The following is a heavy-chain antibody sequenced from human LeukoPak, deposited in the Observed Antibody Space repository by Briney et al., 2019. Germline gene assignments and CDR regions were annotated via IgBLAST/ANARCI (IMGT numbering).Heavy chain of an antibody. CDR2: LNWNGGST. CDR1: GFTFEDNG. J-gene: IGHJ4*02. CDR3: ATHSYYYVSGSYPHYLDY. V-gene: IGHV3-20*04. D-gene: IGHD3-10*01. Sequence: GGSLRVSCAAPGFTFEDNGMSWVRQAPGKGLEWVSGLNWNGGSTGYADSVKGRFTISRVNARNPLYLQMNSLRTEDTALYYCATHSYYYVSGSYPHYLDYWGQGTLVTVSA.